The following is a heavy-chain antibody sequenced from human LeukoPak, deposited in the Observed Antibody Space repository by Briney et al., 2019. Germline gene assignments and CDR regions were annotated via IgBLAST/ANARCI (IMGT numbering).Heavy chain of an antibody. CDR2: INPNSDGT. V-gene: IGHV1-2*02. CDR3: ARDWDSSSSEVEDV. Sequence: GASVKVSCKASGYTFTGYYMHWVRQAPGQGLEWMGWINPNSDGTNYAQKFQGRVTMTRDTSISTAYMELSRLRSDNTAVYYCARDWDSSSSEVEDVWGKGTTVTVSS. CDR1: GYTFTGYY. J-gene: IGHJ6*04. D-gene: IGHD6-6*01.